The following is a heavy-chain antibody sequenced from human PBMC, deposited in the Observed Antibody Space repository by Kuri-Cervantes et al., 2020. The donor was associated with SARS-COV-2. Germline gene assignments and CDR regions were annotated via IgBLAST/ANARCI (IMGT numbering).Heavy chain of an antibody. V-gene: IGHV5-51*01. CDR3: ARPGYCSGGSCYSLYY. D-gene: IGHD2-15*01. CDR2: IYPGDSDT. J-gene: IGHJ4*02. Sequence: GGSLRLSCKGSGYSFTSYWIGWVRQMPGKGLEWMGIIYPGDSDTRYSPSFQGQVTISADKSNSTAYLQWSSLKASDTAMYYCARPGYCSGGSCYSLYYWGQGTLVTVSS. CDR1: GYSFTSYW.